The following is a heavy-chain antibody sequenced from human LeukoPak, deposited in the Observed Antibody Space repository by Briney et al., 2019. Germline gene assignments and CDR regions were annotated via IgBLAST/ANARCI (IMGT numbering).Heavy chain of an antibody. Sequence: SESLCLTCAAYGGSFSGYYWSWIRQAPGKGLEWVGEINHSGSTNYNPSLKSRVTISVDTSKNQFSLKLSSVTAADTAVYYCARAGWTVAGTFDYWGQGTLVTVSS. CDR3: ARAGWTVAGTFDY. CDR1: GGSFSGYY. CDR2: INHSGST. D-gene: IGHD6-19*01. J-gene: IGHJ4*02. V-gene: IGHV4-34*01.